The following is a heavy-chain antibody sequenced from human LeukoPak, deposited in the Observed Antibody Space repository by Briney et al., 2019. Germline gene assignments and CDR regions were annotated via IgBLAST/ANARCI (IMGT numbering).Heavy chain of an antibody. Sequence: KPSQTLSLTCAVSGGSISSGGYSWSWIRQPPGQGLEWIGYIYHSGSTYYNPSLKSRVTISVDRSKNQFSLKLSSVTAADTAVYYCARGVGAAISGRGLWFDPWGQGTLVTVSS. CDR1: GGSISSGGYS. CDR2: IYHSGST. V-gene: IGHV4-30-2*01. J-gene: IGHJ5*02. CDR3: ARGVGAAISGRGLWFDP. D-gene: IGHD2-2*01.